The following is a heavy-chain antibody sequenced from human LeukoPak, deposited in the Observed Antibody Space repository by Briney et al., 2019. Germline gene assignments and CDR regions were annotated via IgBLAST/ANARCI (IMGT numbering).Heavy chain of an antibody. Sequence: GGSLRLSCAASGFSFSGNGIHWVRQAPGKGLEWVAVISYDGSNEYYADSVKGRFTISRDNSKNTLYLQMNSLRAEDTAVYYCAKDTSNYYGSGSYAFDMWGQGTMVTVSS. J-gene: IGHJ3*02. CDR3: AKDTSNYYGSGSYAFDM. CDR2: ISYDGSNE. V-gene: IGHV3-30*18. D-gene: IGHD3-10*01. CDR1: GFSFSGNG.